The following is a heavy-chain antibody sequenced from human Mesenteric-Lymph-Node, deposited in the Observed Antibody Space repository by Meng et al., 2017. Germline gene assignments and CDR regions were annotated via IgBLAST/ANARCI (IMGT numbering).Heavy chain of an antibody. CDR3: GRDQGRELINH. CDR2: VYHRGDT. Sequence: VQPQAPGPGLVKPSGTLSLTCTVSGDSISSDIWWSWVRQPPGKGLEWIGEVYHRGDTNYHPSLKSRVDISVDKSKNQFYLSLFSVTAADTAVYYCGRDQGRELINHWGQGTLVTVSS. D-gene: IGHD1-7*01. CDR1: GDSISSDIW. V-gene: IGHV4-4*02. J-gene: IGHJ4*02.